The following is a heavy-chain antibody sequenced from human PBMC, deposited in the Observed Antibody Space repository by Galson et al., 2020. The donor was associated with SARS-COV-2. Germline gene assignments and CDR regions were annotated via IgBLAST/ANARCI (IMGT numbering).Heavy chain of an antibody. Sequence: KMSGPTLVKPTQTLTLTCTVSGFSLSTGGVAVGWIRQPPGKALEWLALIYWDDDKRYRPSLKSRLSITKDTSKNQVVLTMNNMDPVDTATYYCAHGSSRVTGDQLAFKICGQGTLDAVSS. CDR1: GFSLSTGGVA. J-gene: IGHJ3*02. CDR3: AHGSSRVTGDQLAFKI. D-gene: IGHD7-27*01. V-gene: IGHV2-5*02. CDR2: IYWDDDK.